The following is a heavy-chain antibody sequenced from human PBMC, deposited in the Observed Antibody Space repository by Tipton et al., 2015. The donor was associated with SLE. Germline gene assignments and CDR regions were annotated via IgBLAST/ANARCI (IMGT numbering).Heavy chain of an antibody. CDR2: IYYSGST. J-gene: IGHJ4*02. Sequence: LRLSCTVSGGSISSSSYYWGWIRQPPGKGLEWIGSIYYSGSTYYNPSLKSRVTISVDTSKNQFSLKLSSVTAAVTAVYYCARGRAFGGVIVDWGQGTLVTVSA. D-gene: IGHD3-16*02. V-gene: IGHV4-39*07. CDR1: GGSISSSSYY. CDR3: ARGRAFGGVIVD.